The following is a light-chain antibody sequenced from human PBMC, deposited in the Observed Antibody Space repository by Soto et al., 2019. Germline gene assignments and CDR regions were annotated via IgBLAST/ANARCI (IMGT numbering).Light chain of an antibody. Sequence: DIQMTQSPSTLSASIGDRVTITCRASQSIANWLAWYQQKPGKVPKLLIYRASTIESGVPSRFSGSGSGTECTLTISSLQPDDFATYYCQRYNSEGTFGQGTKVEIK. J-gene: IGKJ1*01. CDR1: QSIANW. CDR3: QRYNSEGT. CDR2: RAS. V-gene: IGKV1-5*03.